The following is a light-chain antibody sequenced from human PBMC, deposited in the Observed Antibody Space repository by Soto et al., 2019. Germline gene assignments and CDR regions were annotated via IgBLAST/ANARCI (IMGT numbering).Light chain of an antibody. Sequence: IQLTQAPSSLAASVGDSVTVTCRASQSINIYLNWDQQKPGKAPTLLIYGASTLQSGVTSRFSGGGSRTDFTLTISSLQTEDFATYYCQQSYRSPYTFGQGTKLEI. V-gene: IGKV1-39*01. CDR2: GAS. CDR3: QQSYRSPYT. CDR1: QSINIY. J-gene: IGKJ2*01.